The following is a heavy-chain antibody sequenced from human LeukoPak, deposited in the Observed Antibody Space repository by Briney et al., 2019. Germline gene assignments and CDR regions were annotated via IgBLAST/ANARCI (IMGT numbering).Heavy chain of an antibody. V-gene: IGHV1-2*02. J-gene: IGHJ4*02. CDR3: ARDRYYDSSGYSDFDY. CDR1: GYTFTGYY. D-gene: IGHD3-22*01. Sequence: ASVKVSCKASGYTFTGYYTHWVRQAPGQGLEWMGWINPNSGGTNYAQKFQGRVTMTRDTSISTAYMELSRLRSDDTAVYYCARDRYYDSSGYSDFDYWGQGTLVTVSS. CDR2: INPNSGGT.